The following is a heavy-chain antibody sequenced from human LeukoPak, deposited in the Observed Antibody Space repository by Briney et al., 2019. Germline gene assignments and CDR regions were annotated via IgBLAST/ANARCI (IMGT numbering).Heavy chain of an antibody. D-gene: IGHD1-26*01. CDR3: ARRATGSSSLFYYYMDV. Sequence: PGGSLRLSCAASGFTFSNHAMSWVRQAPGKGLEWVSAISGSGGSTYYADSVRGRFTISRDNAKSSLYLQMNTLQAEDTAVYYCARRATGSSSLFYYYMDVWGKGTTVSVSS. V-gene: IGHV3-23*01. J-gene: IGHJ6*03. CDR2: ISGSGGST. CDR1: GFTFSNHA.